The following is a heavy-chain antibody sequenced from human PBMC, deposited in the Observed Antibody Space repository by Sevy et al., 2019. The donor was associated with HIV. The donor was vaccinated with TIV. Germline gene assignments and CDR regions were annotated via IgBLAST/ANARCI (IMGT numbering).Heavy chain of an antibody. CDR1: GFSFSSFW. J-gene: IGHJ4*02. CDR2: IGYDGSNK. Sequence: GGSLRLSCAVSGFSFSSFWMSWVRQAPGKGLEWVAVIGYDGSNKYYADSVRGRFTISRDNSKNTLFLQMDSLRGEDTAVYYCARDPRMYGDYLLAYFDYWGQGTLVTVSS. CDR3: ARDPRMYGDYLLAYFDY. V-gene: IGHV3-33*08. D-gene: IGHD2-8*01.